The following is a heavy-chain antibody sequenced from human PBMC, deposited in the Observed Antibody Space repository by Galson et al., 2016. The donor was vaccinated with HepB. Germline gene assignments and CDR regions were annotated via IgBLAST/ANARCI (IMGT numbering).Heavy chain of an antibody. D-gene: IGHD3-10*01. J-gene: IGHJ6*02. CDR3: ARAGFHGSGIYHYYAMDV. V-gene: IGHV3-30-3*01. Sequence: LEWVAVISSDGSSKYYADSVKGRFTISRDTSKNKLFLQMDSLRAEDTAVYYCARAGFHGSGIYHYYAMDVWGQGTTVTVSS. CDR2: ISSDGSSK.